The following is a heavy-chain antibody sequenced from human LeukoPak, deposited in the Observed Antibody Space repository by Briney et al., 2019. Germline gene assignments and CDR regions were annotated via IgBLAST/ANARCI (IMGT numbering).Heavy chain of an antibody. V-gene: IGHV5-51*01. J-gene: IGHJ4*02. CDR2: IYPDDSQT. Sequence: GESLKISCKASGYNFFTYWIGWVRQIPGKGLEWMAIIYPDDSQTRYSPSFEGQVTISAGKSINTAYLQWSSLKASDTAIYYCARQFSEFWGQGTLVTVSS. CDR3: ARQFSEF. D-gene: IGHD3-10*01. CDR1: GYNFFTYW.